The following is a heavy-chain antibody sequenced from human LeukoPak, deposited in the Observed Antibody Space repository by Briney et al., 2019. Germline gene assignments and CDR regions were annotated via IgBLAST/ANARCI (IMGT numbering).Heavy chain of an antibody. J-gene: IGHJ6*02. CDR1: GFTVSSNY. V-gene: IGHV3-53*05. Sequence: GGSLRLSCAASGFTVSSNYMSWVRQAPGKGLEWVSVIYSGGSTYYADSVKGRFTISRDNSKNTLYLQMNSLRSEDTAVYYCARGGWGFDYYGMDVWGQGTTVTVSS. D-gene: IGHD3-16*01. CDR3: ARGGWGFDYYGMDV. CDR2: IYSGGST.